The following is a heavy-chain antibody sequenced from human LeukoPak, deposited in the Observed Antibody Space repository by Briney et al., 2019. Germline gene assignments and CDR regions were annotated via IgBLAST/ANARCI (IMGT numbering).Heavy chain of an antibody. V-gene: IGHV3-43*02. CDR1: GFMFEDYA. D-gene: IGHD3-3*02. J-gene: IGHJ4*02. CDR3: ARDREEEAFGADYYFDY. CDR2: ITGDGSRT. Sequence: PGGSLRLSCAASGFMFEDYAMHWVRRPPGKGLEWVSLITGDGSRTYYADSVKGRFSISRDNSKDSLYLQMNGLRSEDTALYYCARDREEEAFGADYYFDYWGQGNPVTVSS.